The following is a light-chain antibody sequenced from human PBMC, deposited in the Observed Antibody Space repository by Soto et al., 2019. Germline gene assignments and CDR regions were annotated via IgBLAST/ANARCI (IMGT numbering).Light chain of an antibody. CDR2: KAS. V-gene: IGKV1-5*03. CDR3: QGYKSYSWT. CDR1: ESIGNW. Sequence: DIQMTQSPSTLSASAGDSVSITCRASESIGNWLAWYQHESGKAPKLLIYKASTLQSGVPSRFSGSGSGTEFTLTISSLQPDDFATYYCQGYKSYSWTFGQGTKVDIK. J-gene: IGKJ1*01.